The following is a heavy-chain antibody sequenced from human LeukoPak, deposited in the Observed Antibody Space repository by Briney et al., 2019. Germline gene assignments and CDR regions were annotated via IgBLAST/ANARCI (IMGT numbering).Heavy chain of an antibody. Sequence: NPSETLSLTCTVSGGSISHYYWSWIRQPPGMGLEWIGYIYSSGSTNYNPSLKSRVTISVDTSKNQLSLKVNSVTAADTAVYYCARGSGWFGYWGQGSQVTVSS. D-gene: IGHD6-19*01. V-gene: IGHV4-59*01. J-gene: IGHJ5*01. CDR3: ARGSGWFGY. CDR2: IYSSGST. CDR1: GGSISHYY.